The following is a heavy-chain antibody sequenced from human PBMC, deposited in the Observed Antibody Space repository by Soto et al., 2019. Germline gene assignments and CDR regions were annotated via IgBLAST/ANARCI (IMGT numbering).Heavy chain of an antibody. J-gene: IGHJ3*02. CDR1: GFTFSSYE. CDR3: ARNPRDSSGYYGAFDI. Sequence: GGSLRLSCAASGFTFSSYEMNWVRQAPGKGLEWVSYISSSGSTIYYADSVKGRFTISRDNAKNSLYLQMNSLRAEDTAVYYCARNPRDSSGYYGAFDIWGQGTMVTVSS. D-gene: IGHD3-22*01. CDR2: ISSSGSTI. V-gene: IGHV3-48*03.